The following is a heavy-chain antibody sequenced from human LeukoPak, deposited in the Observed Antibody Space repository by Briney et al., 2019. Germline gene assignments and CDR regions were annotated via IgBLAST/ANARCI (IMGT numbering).Heavy chain of an antibody. Sequence: ASVKVSCKASGYTFTGYYMHWVRQAPGQGLEWMGWINPNSGGTNYAQKFQGSVTMTRDPSISTAYMELTSLISDDTAVYYCARGDTYGVDYWGQGTLVTVSS. J-gene: IGHJ4*02. CDR1: GYTFTGYY. CDR3: ARGDTYGVDY. CDR2: INPNSGGT. D-gene: IGHD1-26*01. V-gene: IGHV1-2*02.